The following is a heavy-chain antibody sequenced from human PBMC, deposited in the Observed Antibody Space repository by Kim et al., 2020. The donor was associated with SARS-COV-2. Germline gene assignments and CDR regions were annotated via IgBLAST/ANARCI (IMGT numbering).Heavy chain of an antibody. Sequence: GGSLRLSCAASGFTFTDHAMNWVRQAPGRGLEWFSGISGSGETTYYADSAKARFTISRDNSKNTLYLQMNGLRAEDTAIYYCAKSDCGGDRCYLINHWGQGTLVTVSS. V-gene: IGHV3-23*01. CDR3: AKSDCGGDRCYLINH. J-gene: IGHJ4*02. D-gene: IGHD2-21*02. CDR1: GFTFTDHA. CDR2: ISGSGETT.